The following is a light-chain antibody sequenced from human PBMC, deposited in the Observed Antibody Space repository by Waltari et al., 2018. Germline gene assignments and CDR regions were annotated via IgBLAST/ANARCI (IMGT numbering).Light chain of an antibody. Sequence: DIRLTQSPSTLSASIGDRVPISCPASQTIPTFLAWYQQKPGRAPTLLIYMVSTLKSGVPSRFSGSGSGTEFTLTIGSLQPDDFATYYCQEYDSFPTFGQGTKLEI. CDR2: MVS. J-gene: IGKJ2*01. CDR3: QEYDSFPT. CDR1: QTIPTF. V-gene: IGKV1-5*03.